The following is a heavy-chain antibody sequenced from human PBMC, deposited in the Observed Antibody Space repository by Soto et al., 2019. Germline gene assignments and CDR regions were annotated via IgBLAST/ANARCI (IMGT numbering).Heavy chain of an antibody. CDR1: GFTFSDYY. CDR2: ISSSGSTI. D-gene: IGHD1-7*01. Sequence: KPGGSLRLSCAASGFTFSDYYMSWIRQAPGKGLEWVSYISSSGSTIYYADSVKGRFTISRDNAKNSLYLQMNSLRAEDTAVYYCARGPRYNWNYRNYYYYYGMDVWGQGTTVTVSS. J-gene: IGHJ6*02. V-gene: IGHV3-11*01. CDR3: ARGPRYNWNYRNYYYYYGMDV.